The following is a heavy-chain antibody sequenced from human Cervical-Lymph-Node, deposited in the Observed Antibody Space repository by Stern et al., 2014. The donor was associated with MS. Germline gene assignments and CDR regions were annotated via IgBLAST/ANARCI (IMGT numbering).Heavy chain of an antibody. V-gene: IGHV6-1*01. CDR2: ICYRSKWYV. CDR1: GDSVSSHSAA. Sequence: QVQLQQSGPGLVQPSQTLSLTCAIAGDSVSSHSAAWHWVRQSPSRDLEWLGRICYRSKWYVYYAVSVKSRITINPDTSKNQFSLQLNSVTPEDTAVFYCARDSGFHNFDNWGQGTLVTVSS. D-gene: IGHD6-19*01. CDR3: ARDSGFHNFDN. J-gene: IGHJ4*02.